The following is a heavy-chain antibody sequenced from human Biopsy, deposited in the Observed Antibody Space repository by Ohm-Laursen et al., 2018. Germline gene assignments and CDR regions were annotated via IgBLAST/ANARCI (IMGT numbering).Heavy chain of an antibody. Sequence: SDTLSLTCTVSGGSINSYYWSWMRQPAGKGLEWIGRLFTSGTTNYSPSLNNRVTMSVDTSKNQFSLRLTSVTAADTAVYYCVRGGSGSFPFDYWGPGILVTVS. J-gene: IGHJ4*02. CDR1: GGSINSYY. CDR2: LFTSGTT. CDR3: VRGGSGSFPFDY. V-gene: IGHV4-4*07. D-gene: IGHD3-10*01.